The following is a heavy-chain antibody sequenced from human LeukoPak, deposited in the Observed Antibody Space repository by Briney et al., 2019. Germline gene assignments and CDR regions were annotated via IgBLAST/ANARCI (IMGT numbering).Heavy chain of an antibody. Sequence: GGSLRLSCAASGFTFSSYAMHWVRQAPGKGLEWVSAISGSGGSTYYADSVKGRFTISRDNSKNTLYLQMNSLRAEDTAVYYCAKGSHPYYYGSGSLGFDYWGQGTLVTVSS. CDR1: GFTFSSYA. J-gene: IGHJ4*02. CDR2: ISGSGGST. V-gene: IGHV3-23*01. CDR3: AKGSHPYYYGSGSLGFDY. D-gene: IGHD3-10*01.